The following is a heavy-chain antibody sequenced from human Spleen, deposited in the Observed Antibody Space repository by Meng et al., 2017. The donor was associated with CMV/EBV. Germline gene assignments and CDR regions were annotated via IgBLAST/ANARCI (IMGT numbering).Heavy chain of an antibody. CDR1: GNTFTTYY. CDR3: ELIAARGNFDL. V-gene: IGHV1-46*01. J-gene: IGHJ2*01. D-gene: IGHD6-13*01. Sequence: ASVKVSCKASGNTFTTYYIHWMRQAPGQGLEWMGLINPRGGSTTYAQTFQDRFTMTRDTSTSTVYMELSSLRYEDTAMYYCELIAARGNFDLWGRGTLVTVSS. CDR2: INPRGGST.